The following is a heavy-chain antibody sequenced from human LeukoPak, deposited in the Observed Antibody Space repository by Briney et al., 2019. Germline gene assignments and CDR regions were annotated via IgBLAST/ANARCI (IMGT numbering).Heavy chain of an antibody. D-gene: IGHD6-6*01. V-gene: IGHV3-11*01. J-gene: IGHJ4*02. Sequence: PGVSLRLSCAASGFTFSDYYMSWIRQAPGKGPEWISYISSSGSTIYYADSVKGRFTISRDNARNSLYLQMNSLRAEDTAVYYCARERAIASLRPYYFDYWGQGTLVTVSS. CDR3: ARERAIASLRPYYFDY. CDR1: GFTFSDYY. CDR2: ISSSGSTI.